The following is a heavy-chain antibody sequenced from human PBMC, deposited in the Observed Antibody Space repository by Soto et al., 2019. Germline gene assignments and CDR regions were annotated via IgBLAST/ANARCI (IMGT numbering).Heavy chain of an antibody. CDR2: ISESGGST. D-gene: IGHD6-13*01. Sequence: EVQLLESGGGLVQRGGSLRLSCAASGFSFSDYAMSWVCQAPGKGLEWVSVISESGGSTHYADSVRGRFTVSRDNSKNSLSLRMNSLRDEDTAVYFCAKRNPYSSGWYSPIFDYWGQGALVTVSS. CDR1: GFSFSDYA. CDR3: AKRNPYSSGWYSPIFDY. V-gene: IGHV3-23*01. J-gene: IGHJ4*02.